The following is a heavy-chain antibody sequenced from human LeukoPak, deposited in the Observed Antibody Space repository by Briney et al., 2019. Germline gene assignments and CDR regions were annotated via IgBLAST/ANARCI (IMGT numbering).Heavy chain of an antibody. V-gene: IGHV1-18*01. CDR3: ARDHYYGSGSYYFPFDY. CDR2: ISAYNGNT. J-gene: IGHJ4*02. Sequence: ASVKVSCKASGYTFTSYGISWVRQAPGQGFEWMGWISAYNGNTNYAQKLQGRVTMTTDTSTSTAYMELRSLRSDDTAVYYCARDHYYGSGSYYFPFDYWGQGTLVTVSS. CDR1: GYTFTSYG. D-gene: IGHD3-10*01.